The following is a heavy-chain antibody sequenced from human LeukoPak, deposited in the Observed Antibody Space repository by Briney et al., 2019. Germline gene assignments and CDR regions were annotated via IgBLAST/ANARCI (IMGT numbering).Heavy chain of an antibody. V-gene: IGHV4-38-2*01. CDR1: GYSISGDSY. Sequence: TSETLSLTCAVSGYSISGDSYWGWIRQPPGKGLDWIGGINHSGTTYYNPSLKSRVTISVDTSKNQFSLILTSVTAADTAVYYRARAHFCSGGSCHSVSDYWGQGTLVTVSS. CDR3: ARAHFCSGGSCHSVSDY. J-gene: IGHJ4*02. CDR2: INHSGTT. D-gene: IGHD2-15*01.